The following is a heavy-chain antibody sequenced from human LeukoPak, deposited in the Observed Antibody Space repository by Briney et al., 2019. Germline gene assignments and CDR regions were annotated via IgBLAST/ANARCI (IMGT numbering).Heavy chain of an antibody. CDR2: IQFDGTNK. V-gene: IGHV3-30*02. Sequence: GGSLRLSCAASGFTFSSYGMHWVRQAPGKGLEWVAFIQFDGTNKYYADSVKGRFTISRDISKNTLSLQMNSLRAEDTAVYYCAKDNGDPGYFDYWGQGTLVTVSS. J-gene: IGHJ4*02. D-gene: IGHD2-8*01. CDR1: GFTFSSYG. CDR3: AKDNGDPGYFDY.